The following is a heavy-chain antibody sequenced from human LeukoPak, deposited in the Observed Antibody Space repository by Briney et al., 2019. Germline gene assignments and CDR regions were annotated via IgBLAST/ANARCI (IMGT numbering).Heavy chain of an antibody. J-gene: IGHJ4*02. CDR3: ARGASTYAY. D-gene: IGHD4-11*01. CDR2: GDYSGGT. CDR1: GDSFTSGTDY. Sequence: PSETLSLTCTVSGDSFTSGTDYWAWIRQPPGKGLEWIASGDYSGGTYYNASLESRVAIAADMSKSQFSLKLSSVTAADTAVYYCARGASTYAYWGQGTLVTVSS. V-gene: IGHV4-39*07.